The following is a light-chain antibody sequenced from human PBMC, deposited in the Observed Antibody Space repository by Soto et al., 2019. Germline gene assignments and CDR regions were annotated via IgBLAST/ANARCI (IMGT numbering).Light chain of an antibody. V-gene: IGLV2-14*01. CDR1: SSDVGGYDY. J-gene: IGLJ2*01. CDR2: NVR. Sequence: QSALTQPASVSGSPGQSITISCTGTSSDVGGYDYVSWYQQYAGKATKLTIYNVRNRPSGVSNRFSGSKSGNTASLTISGLQPEDEADYFCSSYTNSGTVLFGGGTKRTVL. CDR3: SSYTNSGTVL.